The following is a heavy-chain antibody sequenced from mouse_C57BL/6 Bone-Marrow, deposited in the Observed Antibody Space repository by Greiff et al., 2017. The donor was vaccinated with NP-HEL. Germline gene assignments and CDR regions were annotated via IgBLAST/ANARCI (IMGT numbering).Heavy chain of an antibody. CDR1: GFNIKDYY. CDR3: TLTVGFAY. Sequence: EVKLQQSGAELVRPGASVKLSCTASGFNIKDYYMHWVKQRPEQGLEWIGRIDPEDGDTEYAPKFQGKATMTADTSSTTAYLQLSSLTSEDTAVYYCTLTVGFAYWGQGTLVTVSA. D-gene: IGHD1-1*01. CDR2: IDPEDGDT. V-gene: IGHV14-1*01. J-gene: IGHJ3*01.